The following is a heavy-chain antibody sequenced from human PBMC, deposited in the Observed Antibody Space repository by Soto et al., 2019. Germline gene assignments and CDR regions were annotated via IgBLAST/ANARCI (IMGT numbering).Heavy chain of an antibody. Sequence: QVQLQESGPGLVKPSDTLSLTCAVSGYSISSSNWWGWIRQPPGKGLEWIGYIYYSGTTYYNPSLKSRVTLSVDTSKTQFSLKLTSVTAVDAAVYYCARREIQGPIDYWGQGTLVTVSS. CDR2: IYYSGTT. D-gene: IGHD1-26*01. CDR1: GYSISSSNW. V-gene: IGHV4-28*01. J-gene: IGHJ4*02. CDR3: ARREIQGPIDY.